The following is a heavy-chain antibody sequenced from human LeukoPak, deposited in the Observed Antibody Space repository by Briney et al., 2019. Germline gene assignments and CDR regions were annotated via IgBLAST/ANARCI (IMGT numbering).Heavy chain of an antibody. Sequence: GGSLRLSCSASGFTFTTYAMSWVRQAPGKGLEWVSAISGSGSSTYYADSVKGRFTISRDNSKNTLYLQMNSLRAEDTAVYYCAKDDRYYYDSSGYYQTWGQGTLVTVSS. V-gene: IGHV3-23*01. J-gene: IGHJ5*02. D-gene: IGHD3-22*01. CDR3: AKDDRYYYDSSGYYQT. CDR1: GFTFTTYA. CDR2: ISGSGSST.